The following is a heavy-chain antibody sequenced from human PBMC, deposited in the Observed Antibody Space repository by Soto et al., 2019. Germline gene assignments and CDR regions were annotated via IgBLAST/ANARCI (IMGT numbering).Heavy chain of an antibody. CDR2: IYYSGST. J-gene: IGHJ4*02. V-gene: IGHV4-39*01. D-gene: IGHD3-16*02. CDR1: GGSISSSSYY. CDR3: ARLTIMITFGGVIVPGNFDY. Sequence: SETLSLTCTVSGGSISSSSYYWGWLRQPPGKGLEWIGSIYYSGSTYYNPSLKSRVTISVDTSKNQFSLKLSSVTAADTAVYYCARLTIMITFGGVIVPGNFDYWGQGTLVTVSS.